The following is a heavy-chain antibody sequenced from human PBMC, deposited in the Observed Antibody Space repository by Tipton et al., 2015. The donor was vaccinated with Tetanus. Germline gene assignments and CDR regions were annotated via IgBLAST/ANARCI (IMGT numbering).Heavy chain of an antibody. CDR3: TTDRGRYYDSSGYSDY. D-gene: IGHD3-22*01. V-gene: IGHV3-15*01. Sequence: SLRLSCAASGFTFSNAWMSWVRQAPGKGLEWAGRIKSKTDGGTTDYAAPVKGRFTISRDDSKNTLYLQMNSLKTEDTAVYYCTTDRGRYYDSSGYSDYWGQGTLVTVSS. CDR1: GFTFSNAW. CDR2: IKSKTDGGTT. J-gene: IGHJ4*02.